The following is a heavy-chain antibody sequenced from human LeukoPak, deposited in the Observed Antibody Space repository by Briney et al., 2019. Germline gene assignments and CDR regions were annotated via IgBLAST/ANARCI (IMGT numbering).Heavy chain of an antibody. CDR3: VKGRYCSGGSCYEVDYFDY. CDR2: ISSNGGST. V-gene: IGHV3-64D*06. J-gene: IGHJ4*02. CDR1: GFTFSSYA. Sequence: GGSLRLSCSASGFTFSSYAMHWVRQAPGKGLEYVSAISSNGGSTYYADSVKGRFTISRDNSENTLYLQMSSLRAEDTAVYYCVKGRYCSGGSCYEVDYFDYWGQGTLVTVSS. D-gene: IGHD2-15*01.